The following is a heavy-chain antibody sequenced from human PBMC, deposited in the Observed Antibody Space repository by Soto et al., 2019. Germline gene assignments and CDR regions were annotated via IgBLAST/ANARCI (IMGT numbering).Heavy chain of an antibody. V-gene: IGHV1-2*04. CDR2: INPNSGGT. CDR3: GRAFRYGGSGYYFDY. D-gene: IGHD3-22*01. J-gene: IGHJ4*02. Sequence: ASVKVSCKASGYRFTGYYVHWVRQAPGQGLEWMGWINPNSGGTNYAQKFQGLVTMTRDTSISTAYMELSSLRSDDTAVYYCGRAFRYGGSGYYFDYWGQGTPVTVSS. CDR1: GYRFTGYY.